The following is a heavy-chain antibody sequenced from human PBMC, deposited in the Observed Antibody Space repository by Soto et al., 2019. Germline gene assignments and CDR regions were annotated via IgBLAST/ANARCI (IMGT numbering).Heavy chain of an antibody. V-gene: IGHV3-21*01. D-gene: IGHD4-17*01. CDR1: GFTFSSYT. Sequence: EVQLVESGGGLVKPGESLRLSCAASGFTFSSYTINWVRQAPGKGLEWVSSISSSSNNIYYADSVKGRLTISRDNAKNSLYLQMNSLRAEDTAVYYCARGYGDFDYWGQGTLVTVSS. CDR3: ARGYGDFDY. CDR2: ISSSSNNI. J-gene: IGHJ4*02.